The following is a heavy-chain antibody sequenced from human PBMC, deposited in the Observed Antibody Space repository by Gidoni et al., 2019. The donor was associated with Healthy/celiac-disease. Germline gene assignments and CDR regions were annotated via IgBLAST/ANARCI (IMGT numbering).Heavy chain of an antibody. Sequence: QVQLVQSGAEVKKPGASVKVSCKASGYTFTGYYMHWVRQAPGQGLEWMGWINPNSGGTNYAQKFQGRVTMTRDTSISTAYMELSRLRSDDTAVYYCARGSGSYYKNGWFDPWGQGTLVTVSS. CDR1: GYTFTGYY. J-gene: IGHJ5*02. CDR3: ARGSGSYYKNGWFDP. V-gene: IGHV1-2*02. CDR2: INPNSGGT. D-gene: IGHD3-10*01.